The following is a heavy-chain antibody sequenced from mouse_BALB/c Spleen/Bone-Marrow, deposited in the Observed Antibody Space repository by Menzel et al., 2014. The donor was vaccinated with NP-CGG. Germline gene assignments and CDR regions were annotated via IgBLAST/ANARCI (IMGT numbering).Heavy chain of an antibody. CDR2: IRNKAKGYTT. J-gene: IGHJ1*01. D-gene: IGHD1-3*01. CDR1: GFTFTDYY. Sequence: EVKLVESGGGLVQPGGSLRLSCATSGFTFTDYYMSWVRQPPGKALEWLGFIRNKAKGYTTEYSASVKGRFTISRDNSQSIRYLQMNTLRAEPTATYSGARGINDGISGYSDGWGAGTMGTSAS. V-gene: IGHV7-3*02. CDR3: ARGINDGISGYSDG.